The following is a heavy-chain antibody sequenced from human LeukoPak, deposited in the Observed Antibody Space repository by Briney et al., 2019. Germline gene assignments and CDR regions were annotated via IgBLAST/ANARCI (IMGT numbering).Heavy chain of an antibody. CDR3: ATAASFSSTGAFDI. CDR2: ISWNGVST. J-gene: IGHJ3*02. D-gene: IGHD2-2*01. CDR1: GFSFRGYT. Sequence: GGSLRLSCAASGFSFRGYTMHWVRQVPGKSLEWVSLISWNGVSTYYGDSVKGRFTISRDNSKNMLYLQMNSLRAEDTAVYYCATAASFSSTGAFDIWGQGTMVTVSS. V-gene: IGHV3-43*01.